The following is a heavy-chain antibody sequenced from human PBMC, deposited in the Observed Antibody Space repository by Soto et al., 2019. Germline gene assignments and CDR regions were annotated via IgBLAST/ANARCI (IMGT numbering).Heavy chain of an antibody. CDR1: GFTFSSYA. J-gene: IGHJ6*02. Sequence: QVQLVESGGGVVQPGRSLRLSCAASGFTFSSYAMHWVRQAPGKGLEWVAVISYDGSNKYYADSVKGRFTISRDNSKNTLYLQMNSLRAEDTAVYYCARDLVGRGSYHYGMDVWGQGTTVTVSS. CDR2: ISYDGSNK. V-gene: IGHV3-30-3*01. D-gene: IGHD3-10*01. CDR3: ARDLVGRGSYHYGMDV.